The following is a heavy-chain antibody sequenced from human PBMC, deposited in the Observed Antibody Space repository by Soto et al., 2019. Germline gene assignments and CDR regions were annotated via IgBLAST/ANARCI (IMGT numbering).Heavy chain of an antibody. D-gene: IGHD1-1*01. CDR1: GFTFGNYW. J-gene: IGHJ4*02. CDR3: VIGRLESFDH. Sequence: PGGSLRLSCAASGFTFGNYWMHWVRQAPGKGLVWVSRISDYGRINYSDSVKDRFIINRDDARSKLYLQLNELKVEDTAAHYCVIGRLESFDHWGQGALVTVSS. CDR2: ISDYGRI. V-gene: IGHV3-74*01.